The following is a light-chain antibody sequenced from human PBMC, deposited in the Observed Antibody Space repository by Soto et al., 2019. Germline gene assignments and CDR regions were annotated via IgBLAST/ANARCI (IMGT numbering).Light chain of an antibody. CDR2: AAS. J-gene: IGKJ4*02. V-gene: IGKV1-8*01. CDR1: QGISSY. Sequence: AIRMTQSPSAFSASTGDRVTITCRASQGISSYLAWYQQKPGKAPKLLIYAASTLQSGVPSRFSGSGSATDFILTISCLQSEDVVTYYCQQYYSYLSLGGGTKVEIK. CDR3: QQYYSYLS.